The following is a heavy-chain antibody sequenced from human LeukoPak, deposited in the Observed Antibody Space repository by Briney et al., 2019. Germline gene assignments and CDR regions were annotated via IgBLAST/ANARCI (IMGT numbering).Heavy chain of an antibody. CDR3: AAGPYGGNTPFDY. Sequence: GGSLRLSCAASGFAFSSYAMSWVRQAPGRGLEWVSSLSPSGASIYYADSVKGRFTISRDNSKNTFYLQMNNLRAEDTALYYCAAGPYGGNTPFDYWGQGTLLTISS. D-gene: IGHD4-23*01. V-gene: IGHV3-23*01. CDR1: GFAFSSYA. CDR2: LSPSGASI. J-gene: IGHJ4*02.